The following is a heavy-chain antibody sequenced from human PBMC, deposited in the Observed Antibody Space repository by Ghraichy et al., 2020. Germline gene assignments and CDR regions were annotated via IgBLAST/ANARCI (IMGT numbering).Heavy chain of an antibody. CDR2: INSDGSST. D-gene: IGHD6-6*01. CDR1: GFTFSSYW. V-gene: IGHV3-74*01. J-gene: IGHJ3*02. CDR3: ARDEEDYSSSADRADAFDI. Sequence: GGSLRLSCAASGFTFSSYWMHWVRQAPGKGLVWVSRINSDGSSTSYADSVKGRFTISRDNAKNTLYLQMNSLRAEDTAVYYCARDEEDYSSSADRADAFDIWGQGTMVTVSS.